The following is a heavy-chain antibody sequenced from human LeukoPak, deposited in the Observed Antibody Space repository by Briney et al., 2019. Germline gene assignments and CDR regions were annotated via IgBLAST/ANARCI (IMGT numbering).Heavy chain of an antibody. CDR1: GFTFTNNA. CDR2: ISGSGGST. V-gene: IGHV3-23*01. Sequence: PGGSLRLSCAASGFTFTNNAMSWVRQAPGKGLEWVSAISGSGGSTYYADSVKGRFTISRDNSKNTLYLQMNSLRAEDTAVYYCATTPYSSSWYSAKYYFDYWGQGTLVTVSS. CDR3: ATTPYSSSWYSAKYYFDY. J-gene: IGHJ4*02. D-gene: IGHD6-13*01.